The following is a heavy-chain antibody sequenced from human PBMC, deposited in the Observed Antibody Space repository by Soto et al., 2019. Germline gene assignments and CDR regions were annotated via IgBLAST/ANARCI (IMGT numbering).Heavy chain of an antibody. J-gene: IGHJ6*03. D-gene: IGHD3-3*01. CDR3: ARGASIFGVVIIRPHYYYYMDV. CDR1: GFTFSSYA. V-gene: IGHV3-64*01. Sequence: GGSPRLSCAASGFTFSSYAMHWVRQAPGKGLEYVSAISSNGGSTYYANSVKGRFTISRDNSKNTLYLQMGSLRAEDMAVYYCARGASIFGVVIIRPHYYYYMDVWGKGTTVTVSS. CDR2: ISSNGGST.